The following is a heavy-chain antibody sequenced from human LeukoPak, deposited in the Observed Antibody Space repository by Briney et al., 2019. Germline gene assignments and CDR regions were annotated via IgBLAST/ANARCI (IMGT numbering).Heavy chain of an antibody. V-gene: IGHV3-53*01. D-gene: IGHD2-2*03. J-gene: IGHJ4*02. Sequence: PGGSLRLSCAASGFTVSSNYMSWVRQAPGKGLEWVSFISGTVDTYYADFVEGRFTISRVNSKNTLYLQMDTLRADDTAIYYCVKDGWDCWGQGTLVTVSS. CDR2: ISGTVDT. CDR3: VKDGWDC. CDR1: GFTVSSNY.